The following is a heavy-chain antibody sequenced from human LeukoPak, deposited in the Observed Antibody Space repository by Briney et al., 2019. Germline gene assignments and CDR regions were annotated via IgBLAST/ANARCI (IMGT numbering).Heavy chain of an antibody. Sequence: SETLSLTCTVSGYSISSGYYWGWIRPPPGKGLEWIGSIYHSGSTYYNPSLKSRVTMSLDTSKNQFSLELSSLTAADTAVYYCARDGPYYYYSSGYYDAFDIWGQGTMVTVSS. CDR3: ARDGPYYYYSSGYYDAFDI. V-gene: IGHV4-38-2*02. D-gene: IGHD3-22*01. J-gene: IGHJ3*02. CDR2: IYHSGST. CDR1: GYSISSGYY.